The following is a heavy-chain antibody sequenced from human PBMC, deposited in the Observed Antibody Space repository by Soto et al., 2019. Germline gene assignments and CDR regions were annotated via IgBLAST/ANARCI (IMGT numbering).Heavy chain of an antibody. CDR3: AKGGYTSPFND. D-gene: IGHD5-12*01. V-gene: IGHV3-23*01. CDR2: IRGSDGST. Sequence: PGGSLRLSCATSGFTFSSYAMTWVRQAPGKGLGWVSTIRGSDGSTYYADSVKGRFTISRDNSVNTLFLHMNSLRAEDTAVYYCAKGGYTSPFNDWGLGTLVTVSS. J-gene: IGHJ4*02. CDR1: GFTFSSYA.